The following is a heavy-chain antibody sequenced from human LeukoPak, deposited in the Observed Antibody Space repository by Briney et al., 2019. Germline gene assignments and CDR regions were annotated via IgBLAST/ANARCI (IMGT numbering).Heavy chain of an antibody. J-gene: IGHJ4*02. CDR3: ARGDGYDFWSGYYGIDY. CDR2: ISYDGSNK. CDR1: GFTFSSYA. V-gene: IGHV3-30-3*01. D-gene: IGHD3-3*01. Sequence: GRSLRLSCAASGFTFSSYAMHWVRQAPGKGLEWVAVISYDGSNKYYADSVKGRFTISRDNAKNSLYLQMNSLRAEDTAVYYCARGDGYDFWSGYYGIDYWGQGTLVTVSS.